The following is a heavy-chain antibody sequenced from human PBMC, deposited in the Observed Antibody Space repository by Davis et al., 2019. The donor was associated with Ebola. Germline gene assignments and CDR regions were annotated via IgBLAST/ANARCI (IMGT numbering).Heavy chain of an antibody. J-gene: IGHJ5*02. CDR3: ARTIAATNWFDP. CDR2: INPHNGNT. V-gene: IGHV1-18*04. Sequence: ASVKVSCKASGYTFTSYGITWVRQAPGQGLEWMGWINPHNGNTNYAQNVQGRVTMTRDTSTSTVYMELSSLRSDDTAVYYCARTIAATNWFDPWGQGTLVTVSS. D-gene: IGHD6-13*01. CDR1: GYTFTSYG.